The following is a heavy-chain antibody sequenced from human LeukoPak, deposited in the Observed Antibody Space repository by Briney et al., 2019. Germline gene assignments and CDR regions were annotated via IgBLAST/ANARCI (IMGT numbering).Heavy chain of an antibody. CDR2: IYSTGKN. D-gene: IGHD6-19*01. CDR1: GGSFNSHY. V-gene: IGHV4-4*08. J-gene: IGHJ4*02. Sequence: PSETLSLTCAVSGGSFNSHYWGWIRQPPGKGLQWIGDIYSTGKNNYNPSLKSRVTISLDTSKSHLSLNLTSVLAADTAIYYCVRRDTGWNYFDYWGQGILVTVSS. CDR3: VRRDTGWNYFDY.